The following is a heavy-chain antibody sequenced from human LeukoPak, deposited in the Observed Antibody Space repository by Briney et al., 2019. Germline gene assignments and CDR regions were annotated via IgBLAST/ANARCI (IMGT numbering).Heavy chain of an antibody. Sequence: SQTLSLTCAISGDSVSSNSAAWNWIRQSPSRGLEWLGRTYYRSKWYNDYAVSVKSRITINPDTSKNQFSLQLNSVTPEDTAVYYCARELFIAVAGTRDAFDIWGQGTMVTVSS. CDR3: ARELFIAVAGTRDAFDI. CDR2: TYYRSKWYN. J-gene: IGHJ3*02. V-gene: IGHV6-1*01. CDR1: GDSVSSNSAA. D-gene: IGHD6-19*01.